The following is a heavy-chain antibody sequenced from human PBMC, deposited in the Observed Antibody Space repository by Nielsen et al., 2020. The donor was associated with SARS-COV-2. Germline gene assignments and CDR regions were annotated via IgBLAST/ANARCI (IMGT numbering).Heavy chain of an antibody. CDR3: ARRRWLQPYYFDY. CDR2: IYPGDSST. D-gene: IGHD5-24*01. Sequence: VRQMPGKGLEWMVIIYPGDSSTRYRPSFQGQVTISADKSLSTAYLQWSSLKASDTAMYYCARRRWLQPYYFDYWGQGTLVTVSS. J-gene: IGHJ4*02. V-gene: IGHV5-51*01.